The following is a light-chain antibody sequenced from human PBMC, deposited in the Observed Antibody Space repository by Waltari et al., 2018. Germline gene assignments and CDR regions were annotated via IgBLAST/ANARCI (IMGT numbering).Light chain of an antibody. CDR2: AAT. V-gene: IGKV1-17*01. CDR1: QGVRSY. Sequence: DIQMTHSPSSLSASVGDTVTITCRASQGVRSYLNWFQQKPGKAPKLLIYAATTLQSGVSSRFSGSGYGTEFSLTISSLQPEDFAVYYCLQHDNYPRTFGQGTKVEIK. J-gene: IGKJ1*01. CDR3: LQHDNYPRT.